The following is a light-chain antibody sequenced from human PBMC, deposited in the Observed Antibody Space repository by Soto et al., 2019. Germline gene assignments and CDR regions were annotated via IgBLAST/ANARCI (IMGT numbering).Light chain of an antibody. CDR2: GAS. CDR1: QSVSSNY. Sequence: PGERATLSCRASQSVSSNYLAWYQQKPGQAPRLLIYGASSRATGIPDRFSGSGSGTEFTLTISSLQPDDFATYYCQQYNSYPWTFGQGTKVEIK. CDR3: QQYNSYPWT. V-gene: IGKV3-20*01. J-gene: IGKJ1*01.